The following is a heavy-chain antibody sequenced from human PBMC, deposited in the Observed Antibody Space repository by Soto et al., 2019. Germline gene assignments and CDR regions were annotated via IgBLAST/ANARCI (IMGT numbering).Heavy chain of an antibody. D-gene: IGHD3-9*01. CDR2: IYYSGST. Sequence: SETLSLTCTVSGGSISSGDYYWSWIRQPPGKGLEWIGYIYYSGSTYYNPSLKSRVTISVDTSKNQFSLKLSSVTAADTAVYYCARASDYDILTGYYKAPWFDPWGQGTLVTVSS. CDR1: GGSISSGDYY. J-gene: IGHJ5*02. CDR3: ARASDYDILTGYYKAPWFDP. V-gene: IGHV4-30-4*01.